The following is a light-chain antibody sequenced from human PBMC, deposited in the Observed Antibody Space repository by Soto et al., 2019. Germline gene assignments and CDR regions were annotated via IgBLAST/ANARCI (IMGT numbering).Light chain of an antibody. CDR1: QSVSNY. CDR2: DAS. Sequence: EIVLTQSPATLSLSPGERATLSCRASQSVSNYLAWYQQKPGQAPRLLIYDASNRATGIPVRFSGSGSGTDFTLTISSLEPEDFPLYYCQQRSNLFTFGPGTKVEIK. CDR3: QQRSNLFT. V-gene: IGKV3-11*01. J-gene: IGKJ3*01.